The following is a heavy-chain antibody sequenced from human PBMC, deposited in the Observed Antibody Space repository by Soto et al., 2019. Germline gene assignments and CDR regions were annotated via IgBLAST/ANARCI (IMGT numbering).Heavy chain of an antibody. Sequence: SLRLSCAASGFTFSNSAMSWVRQAPGKGLDWVSSISDSGVSKYYADSVKGRFTISRDNSKSTLYLQMNSLSADDTALYYCAKGLCSSTSCYVGVWGQGTLVTVSS. J-gene: IGHJ4*02. CDR2: ISDSGVSK. V-gene: IGHV3-23*01. CDR1: GFTFSNSA. D-gene: IGHD2-2*01. CDR3: AKGLCSSTSCYVGV.